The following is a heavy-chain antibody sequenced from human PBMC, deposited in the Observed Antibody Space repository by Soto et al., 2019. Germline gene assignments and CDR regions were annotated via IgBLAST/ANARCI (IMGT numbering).Heavy chain of an antibody. V-gene: IGHV3-74*01. CDR3: TRGPRPTSVGTRAY. Sequence: EVQLVESVGGLVQPGGSLRLSCAASGFTFSTYWMHWVRQAPGKGLVWVSRINYDGSSTDYADSVKGRFTISRDNAKNTLYLQMNTLTAEDTAVYYCTRGPRPTSVGTRAYWGQGTLVTVSS. CDR2: INYDGSST. D-gene: IGHD6-13*01. J-gene: IGHJ4*02. CDR1: GFTFSTYW.